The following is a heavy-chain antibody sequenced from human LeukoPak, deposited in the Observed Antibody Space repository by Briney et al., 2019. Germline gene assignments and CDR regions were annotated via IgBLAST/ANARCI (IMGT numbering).Heavy chain of an antibody. D-gene: IGHD3-22*01. CDR3: ARLPYDSSGYYPGDDY. Sequence: SQTLSLTCTVSGGSISSGGYYWSWIRQHPGKGLEWIVYIYYSGSTYYNPSLKSRVTISVDTSKNQFSLKLSSVTAADTAVYYCARLPYDSSGYYPGDDYWGQGTLVTVSS. V-gene: IGHV4-31*03. CDR1: GGSISSGGYY. J-gene: IGHJ4*02. CDR2: IYYSGST.